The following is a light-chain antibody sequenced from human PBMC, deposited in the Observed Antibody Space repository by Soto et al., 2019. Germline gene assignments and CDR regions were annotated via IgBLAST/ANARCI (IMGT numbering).Light chain of an antibody. CDR1: QGISNY. Sequence: DIQMTQSPSSLSASVGDRVAITCRASQGISNYLAWYQQKPGKVPKLLIYDASTLQSGVPTRFSGSGSGTAFTLTISSRQPQDVAADYYQKQSSNPLTFGHGTQVDIK. CDR3: QKQSSNPLT. V-gene: IGKV1-27*01. J-gene: IGKJ3*01. CDR2: DAS.